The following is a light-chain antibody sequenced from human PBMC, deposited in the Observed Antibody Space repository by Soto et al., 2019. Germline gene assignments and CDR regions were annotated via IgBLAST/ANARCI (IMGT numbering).Light chain of an antibody. V-gene: IGKV3-11*01. CDR3: HQRKSWPRT. J-gene: IGKJ1*01. CDR2: DTS. CDR1: QTVSSR. Sequence: EIVLTQSPATLSSSPGERATLSCMASQTVSSRLAWYQHKPGQAPRLLIYDTSNRATGIPARFSGSGSGTDFTLTISSLEPEDFAVDYCHQRKSWPRTFGQGTKVDIK.